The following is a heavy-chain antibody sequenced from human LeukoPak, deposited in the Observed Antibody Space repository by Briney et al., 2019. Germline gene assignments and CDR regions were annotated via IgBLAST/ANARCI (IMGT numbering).Heavy chain of an antibody. V-gene: IGHV3-7*01. J-gene: IGHJ4*02. Sequence: QPGGSLRLSCAASGFTFSSYWMSWVRQAPGKGLEWVANIKQDGSEKYYVDSVKGRFTISRDNATNSLYLQMNSLRAEDTAVYYCARGSYDFWSGYFGYWGQGTLVTVSS. CDR1: GFTFSSYW. CDR2: IKQDGSEK. CDR3: ARGSYDFWSGYFGY. D-gene: IGHD3-3*01.